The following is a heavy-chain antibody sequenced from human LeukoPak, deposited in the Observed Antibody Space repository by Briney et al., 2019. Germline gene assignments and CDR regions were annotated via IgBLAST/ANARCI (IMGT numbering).Heavy chain of an antibody. V-gene: IGHV3-30*18. CDR3: AKAVGGEFDP. CDR2: TSYDGSNK. Sequence: GRSLRLSCAASGFTFSSYGMHWVRQAPGKGLEWVAVTSYDGSNKYYADSVKGRFTISRDNSKNTLYLQMNSLRAEDTAVYYCAKAVGGEFDPWGQGTLVTVSS. J-gene: IGHJ5*02. CDR1: GFTFSSYG.